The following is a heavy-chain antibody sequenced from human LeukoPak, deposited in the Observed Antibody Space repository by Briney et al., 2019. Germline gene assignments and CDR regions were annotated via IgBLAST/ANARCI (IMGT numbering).Heavy chain of an antibody. V-gene: IGHV3-66*01. CDR1: EFIVRRNY. D-gene: IGHD3-16*02. J-gene: IGHJ4*02. CDR2: IYSGGST. Sequence: PPGGSLRLSCAASEFIVRRNYMTWVRQAPGKGLEWVSVIYSGGSTYYADSVKGTFTISRDNSKNTVYLQMNNLRAEDTAIYYCATDGYDYIWGSYREYWGQGTLVTVSS. CDR3: ATDGYDYIWGSYREY.